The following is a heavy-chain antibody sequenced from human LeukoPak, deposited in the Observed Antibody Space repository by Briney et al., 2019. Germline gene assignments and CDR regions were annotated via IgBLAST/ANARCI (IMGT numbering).Heavy chain of an antibody. CDR2: ISGGGLTM. D-gene: IGHD3-22*01. CDR3: ARAGNRSGYFR. Sequence: GGSLRLSCAASGFTFSSNEMSWVRQAPGKGLEWISYISGGGLTMYYADSVKGRFTISRDNAKNSLFLQMNSLRAEDTAVYYCARAGNRSGYFRWGQGTLVTVSS. J-gene: IGHJ4*02. CDR1: GFTFSSNE. V-gene: IGHV3-48*03.